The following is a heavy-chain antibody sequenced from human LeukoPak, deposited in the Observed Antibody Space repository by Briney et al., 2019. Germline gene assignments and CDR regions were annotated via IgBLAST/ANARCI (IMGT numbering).Heavy chain of an antibody. CDR2: ISSSSSYI. J-gene: IGHJ4*02. D-gene: IGHD3-22*01. Sequence: GGSLRLSCAASGFTFSSYSMNWVRQAPGKGLEWVSSISSSSSYIYYADSVKGRFTISRDNAKNSLYLQMNSLRAEDTAVYYCARDAISAYYYDSSGPDYWGQGTLVTVSS. CDR3: ARDAISAYYYDSSGPDY. V-gene: IGHV3-21*04. CDR1: GFTFSSYS.